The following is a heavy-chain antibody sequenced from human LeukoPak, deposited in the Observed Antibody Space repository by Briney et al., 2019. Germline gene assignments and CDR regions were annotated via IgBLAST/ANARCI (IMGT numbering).Heavy chain of an antibody. CDR1: GFTFSRYW. D-gene: IGHD3-3*01. Sequence: GGSLRLSCAASGFTFSRYWMSWVRQAPGKGPEWVANIKEDGSEKYYVDSVKGRFTISRDNAKNSLYLQMNSLRAEDTAVYYCARDRSGREDWGQGTLVTVSS. J-gene: IGHJ4*02. CDR2: IKEDGSEK. CDR3: ARDRSGRED. V-gene: IGHV3-7*01.